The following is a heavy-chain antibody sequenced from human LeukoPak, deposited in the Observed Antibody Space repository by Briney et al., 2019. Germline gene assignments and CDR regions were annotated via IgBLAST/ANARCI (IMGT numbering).Heavy chain of an antibody. CDR3: ATTRGYSYGYGMDV. V-gene: IGHV4-59*08. J-gene: IGHJ6*03. Sequence: SETLSLTCTVSGGSISSYYWSWIRQPPGKGLEWIGYIYYSGSTNYNPSLKSRVTISVDTSKNRFSLKLSSVTAADTAVYYCATTRGYSYGYGMDVWGKGTTVTVSS. CDR2: IYYSGST. D-gene: IGHD5-18*01. CDR1: GGSISSYY.